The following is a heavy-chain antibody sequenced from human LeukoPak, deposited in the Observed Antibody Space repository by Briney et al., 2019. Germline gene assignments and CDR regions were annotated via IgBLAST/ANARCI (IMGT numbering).Heavy chain of an antibody. CDR1: GYTFTSYG. D-gene: IGHD5-24*01. CDR2: ISAYNGNT. Sequence: ASVKVSCKASGYTFTSYGISWVRQAPGQGLEWMGWISAYNGNTNYAQKLQGRVTMTTDTSTSTAYMELRSLRSEDTAVYYCAVGDGYNQHPAFDIWGQGTMVTVSS. J-gene: IGHJ3*02. CDR3: AVGDGYNQHPAFDI. V-gene: IGHV1-18*01.